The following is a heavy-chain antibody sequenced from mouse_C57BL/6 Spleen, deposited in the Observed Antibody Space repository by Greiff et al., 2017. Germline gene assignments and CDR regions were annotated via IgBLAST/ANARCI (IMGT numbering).Heavy chain of an antibody. D-gene: IGHD2-3*01. J-gene: IGHJ4*01. V-gene: IGHV1-4*01. CDR2: INPSSGYT. CDR3: ARDDGYPHYCTMDY. Sequence: QVQLQQSGAELARPGASVTMSCKASGYTFTTYTMHWVKQRPGQGLEWIGYINPSSGYTKYNQKFKDKATLTADKSSSTAYMQLSSLTSEDSAVYYCARDDGYPHYCTMDYWGQGTSVTVSS. CDR1: GYTFTTYT.